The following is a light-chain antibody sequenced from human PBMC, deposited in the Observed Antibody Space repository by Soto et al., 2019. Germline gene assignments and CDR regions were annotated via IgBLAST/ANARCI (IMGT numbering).Light chain of an antibody. CDR2: KAS. J-gene: IGKJ1*01. CDR1: QTISSW. CDR3: QHYNSYSEE. V-gene: IGKV1-5*03. Sequence: IQLTQSPSSLSASVGDIVTITCRASQTISSWLAWYQQKPGKAPKLLIYKASTLKSGVPSRFSGSGSGTEFTLTISSLQPDDFATYYCQHYNSYSEEFGQGTKVDIK.